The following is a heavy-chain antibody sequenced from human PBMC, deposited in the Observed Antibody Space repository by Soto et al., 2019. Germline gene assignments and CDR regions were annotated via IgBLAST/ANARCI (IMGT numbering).Heavy chain of an antibody. J-gene: IGHJ6*02. Sequence: PSETLSLTFTVSGGSISSYYWSWIRQPPGKGLEWIGYIYYSGSTNYNPSLKSRVTISVDTSKNQFSLKLSSVTAADTAVYYCARDRGIAARPSYYYYGMDVWGQGTTVTFSS. D-gene: IGHD6-6*01. CDR2: IYYSGST. CDR1: GGSISSYY. CDR3: ARDRGIAARPSYYYYGMDV. V-gene: IGHV4-59*01.